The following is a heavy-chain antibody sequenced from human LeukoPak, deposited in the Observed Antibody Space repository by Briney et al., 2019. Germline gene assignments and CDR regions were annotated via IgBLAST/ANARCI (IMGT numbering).Heavy chain of an antibody. CDR2: ISGSGGST. CDR3: AKDPLPLEDWFDP. V-gene: IGHV3-23*01. Sequence: GGSLRLSCAASGFTVSSNAMSWVRQAPGKGLEWVSAISGSGGSTYYADSVKGRFTISRDNSKNTLYLQMNSLRAEDTAVYYCAKDPLPLEDWFDPWGQGTLVTVSS. CDR1: GFTVSSNA. J-gene: IGHJ5*02.